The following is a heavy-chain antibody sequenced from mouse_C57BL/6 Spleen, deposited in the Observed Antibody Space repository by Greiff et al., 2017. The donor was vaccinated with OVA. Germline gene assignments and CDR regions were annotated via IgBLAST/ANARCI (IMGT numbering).Heavy chain of an antibody. CDR1: GFTFSSYA. D-gene: IGHD1-1*01. J-gene: IGHJ2*01. CDR2: ISSGGDYI. V-gene: IGHV5-9-1*02. Sequence: DVMLVESGEGLVKPGGSLKLSCAASGFTFSSYAMSWVRQTPEKRLEWVAYISSGGDYIYYADTVKGRFTISRDNARNTLYLQMSSLKSEDTAMYYCTRGITTVAPFDYWGQGTTLTVSS. CDR3: TRGITTVAPFDY.